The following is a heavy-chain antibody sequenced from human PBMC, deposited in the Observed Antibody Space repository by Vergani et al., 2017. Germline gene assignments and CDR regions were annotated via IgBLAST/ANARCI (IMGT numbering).Heavy chain of an antibody. V-gene: IGHV3-48*04. J-gene: IGHJ6*03. CDR2: ISSSSSTI. CDR1: GFTFSSYS. Sequence: EVQLVESGGGLVQPGGSLRLSCAASGFTFSSYSMNWVRQAPGKGLEWVSYISSSSSTIYYADSVKGRFTISRDNAKNSLYLQMNSLRAEDTAVYYCARVRPYDYYMDVWGKGTTVTVSS. CDR3: ARVRPYDYYMDV.